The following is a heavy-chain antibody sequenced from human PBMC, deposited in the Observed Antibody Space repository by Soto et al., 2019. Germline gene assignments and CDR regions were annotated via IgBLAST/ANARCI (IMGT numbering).Heavy chain of an antibody. J-gene: IGHJ4*02. CDR3: TRDAQTVKFDY. V-gene: IGHV3-30-3*01. CDR2: ISDDGSNK. CDR1: GFTFSNYA. D-gene: IGHD4-17*01. Sequence: PGGSLRLSCAASGFTFSNYALHWVRQAPGKGLEWVAVISDDGSNKYYADSVKGRFTISRDNSKNTLYLQMNSLRAEDTAMYYCTRDAQTVKFDYWGQGTLVTVSS.